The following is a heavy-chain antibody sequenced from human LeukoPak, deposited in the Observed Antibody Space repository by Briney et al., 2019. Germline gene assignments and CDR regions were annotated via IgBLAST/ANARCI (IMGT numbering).Heavy chain of an antibody. J-gene: IGHJ4*02. V-gene: IGHV4-39*01. D-gene: IGHD2-15*01. CDR2: IYYSGSI. CDR3: ARQRGYCSGGSCYGMFDY. CDR1: GGSISSSNYY. Sequence: PSETLSLXCTVSGGSISSSNYYWGWIRQPPEKGLEWIGSIYYSGSIYYNPSLKSRVTISVDTSKNQFSLKLTSVTAADTAVYYCARQRGYCSGGSCYGMFDYWGQGTLVTVSS.